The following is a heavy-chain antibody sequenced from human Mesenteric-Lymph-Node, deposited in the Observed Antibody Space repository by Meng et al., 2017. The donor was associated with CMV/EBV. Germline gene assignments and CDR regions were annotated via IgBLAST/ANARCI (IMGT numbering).Heavy chain of an antibody. V-gene: IGHV3-74*01. D-gene: IGHD3-3*01. CDR3: ASGGYYDFWSGYQMPHY. CDR2: INTDGSST. J-gene: IGHJ4*02. CDR1: FTFSNSW. Sequence: FTFSNSWMHWVRQAPGKGLVWVSHINTDGSSTSYADSVKGRFTISRDNAKTTLYLQMNSLRADDTAVYYCASGGYYDFWSGYQMPHYWGQGTLVTVSS.